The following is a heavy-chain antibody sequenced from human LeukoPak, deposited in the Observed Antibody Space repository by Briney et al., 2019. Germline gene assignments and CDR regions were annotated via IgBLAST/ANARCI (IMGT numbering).Heavy chain of an antibody. CDR1: GGFISSYY. CDR3: ARGGRAGDYGYYFDY. V-gene: IGHV4-59*01. Sequence: SETLSLTCTVSGGFISSYYWSWIRRPPGKGLEWIGYMYYSGSTTYNPSLKGRVTISVDTSRNQVSLILYSVTAADTAIYYCARGGRAGDYGYYFDYWGQGALVTVSS. D-gene: IGHD4-17*01. J-gene: IGHJ4*02. CDR2: MYYSGST.